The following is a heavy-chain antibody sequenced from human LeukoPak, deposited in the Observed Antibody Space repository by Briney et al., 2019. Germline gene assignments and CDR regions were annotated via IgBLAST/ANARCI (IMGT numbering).Heavy chain of an antibody. D-gene: IGHD6-13*01. CDR3: AREVAAGTGGLDYYYYYMDV. J-gene: IGHJ6*03. V-gene: IGHV1-18*01. Sequence: GASVKVSCKASGGTFSSYAISWVRQAPGQGLEWMGWISAYNGNTNYAQKLQGRVTMTTDTSTSTAYMELRSLRSDDTAVYYCAREVAAGTGGLDYYYYYMDVWGKGTTVTVSS. CDR1: GGTFSSYA. CDR2: ISAYNGNT.